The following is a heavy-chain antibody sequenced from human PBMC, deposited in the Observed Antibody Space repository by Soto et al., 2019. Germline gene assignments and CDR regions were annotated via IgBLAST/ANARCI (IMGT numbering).Heavy chain of an antibody. Sequence: SETLSLTCTVSGGSISSYYWSWIRQPPGKGLEWIGYIYYSGSTNYNPSLKSRVTISVDTSKNQFSLKLSSVTAADMAVYYCARTYLGDFDYWGQGTLVTVSS. V-gene: IGHV4-59*01. J-gene: IGHJ4*02. CDR2: IYYSGST. CDR1: GGSISSYY. CDR3: ARTYLGDFDY. D-gene: IGHD1-26*01.